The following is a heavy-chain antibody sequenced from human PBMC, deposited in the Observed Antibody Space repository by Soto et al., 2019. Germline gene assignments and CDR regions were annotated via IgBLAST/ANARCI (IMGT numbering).Heavy chain of an antibody. CDR1: GFTFSSYS. CDR3: ARDQPGYSYGFGLGY. Sequence: EVQLEEAGEGVDKPGGSLRLSCAASGFTFSSYSMNWVRQAPGKGLEWVSSISSSSSYIYYADSVKGRFTISRDNAKNSLYLQMNSLRAEDTAVYYCARDQPGYSYGFGLGYWGQGTLVTVSS. V-gene: IGHV3-21*01. CDR2: ISSSSSYI. D-gene: IGHD5-18*01. J-gene: IGHJ4*02.